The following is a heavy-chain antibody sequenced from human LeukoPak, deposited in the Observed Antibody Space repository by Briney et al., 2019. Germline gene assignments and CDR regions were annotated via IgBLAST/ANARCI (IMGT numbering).Heavy chain of an antibody. CDR2: IYYSGST. V-gene: IGHV4-39*07. CDR3: ARSPLYCSSTSCYKGNYFDY. CDR1: GGSISSSSYY. J-gene: IGHJ4*02. D-gene: IGHD2-2*02. Sequence: YPSGTLSLTCTVSGGSISSSSYYWGWIRQPPGKGLEWIGSIYYSGSTYYNPSLKSRVTISVDTSKNQFSLKLSSVTAADTAVYYCARSPLYCSSTSCYKGNYFDYWGQGTLVTVSS.